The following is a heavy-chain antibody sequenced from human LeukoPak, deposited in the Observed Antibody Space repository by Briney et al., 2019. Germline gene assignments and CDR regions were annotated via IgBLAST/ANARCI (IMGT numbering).Heavy chain of an antibody. Sequence: GGSLRLSCVASGFTFNIYGMHWVRQAPGKGLEGISFIRFDGSDKFYAESVKGRFAISRDNSENTLYLQMTSLTTEDTAVYYCARASRSGDQGDYELALWGQGTLLTVSS. D-gene: IGHD4-17*01. V-gene: IGHV3-30*02. CDR3: ARASRSGDQGDYELAL. CDR1: GFTFNIYG. J-gene: IGHJ1*01. CDR2: IRFDGSDK.